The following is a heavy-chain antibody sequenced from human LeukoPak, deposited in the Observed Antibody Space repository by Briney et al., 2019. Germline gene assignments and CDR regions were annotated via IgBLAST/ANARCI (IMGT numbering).Heavy chain of an antibody. CDR2: IRYDGSNK. CDR1: GFTFSSYG. D-gene: IGHD6-25*01. Sequence: GGSLRLSCAASGFTFSSYGMHWVRQAPGKGLEWVAFIRYDGSNKCYADSVKGRFTISRDNSKNTLYLQMNSLRAEDTAVYYCARVSSAVDAFDIWGQGTMVTVSS. CDR3: ARVSSAVDAFDI. V-gene: IGHV3-30*02. J-gene: IGHJ3*02.